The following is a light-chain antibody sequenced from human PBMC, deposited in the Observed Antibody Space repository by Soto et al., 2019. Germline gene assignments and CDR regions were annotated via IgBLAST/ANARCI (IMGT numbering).Light chain of an antibody. Sequence: EIVMTQSPATLSVSAGERATLSCRARQSVRSNLAWYQQKPGQAPRLLIYDASTRATGIPARFSGGGSGTEFILTISSLQSEDFGVYYCQQYNNWPPITFGQGTRLEI. CDR2: DAS. CDR1: QSVRSN. J-gene: IGKJ5*01. CDR3: QQYNNWPPIT. V-gene: IGKV3D-15*01.